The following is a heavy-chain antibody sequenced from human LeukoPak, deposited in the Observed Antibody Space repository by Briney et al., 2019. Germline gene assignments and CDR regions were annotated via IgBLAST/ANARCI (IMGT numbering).Heavy chain of an antibody. J-gene: IGHJ5*02. Sequence: PGGSLRLSCAAFGFTFSSYAMGWVRQAPWKGLECVSILYSGGTTYYADSVKGRFTISRDNSENTLYLQMNSLRAEDTAVYYCAKISGVGSGSYYWFDPWGQGTLVTVSS. D-gene: IGHD3-10*01. V-gene: IGHV3-66*01. CDR1: GFTFSSYA. CDR3: AKISGVGSGSYYWFDP. CDR2: LYSGGTT.